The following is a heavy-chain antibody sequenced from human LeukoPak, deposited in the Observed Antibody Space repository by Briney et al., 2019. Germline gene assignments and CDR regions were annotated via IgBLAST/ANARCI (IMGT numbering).Heavy chain of an antibody. Sequence: RPSETLSLTCSVSAYSISSGYYWGWIRQPPGMGLDWIGGIYHSGSTYYNPSLKSRVTISVDTSKNQFSLNLSSVTAADTAVYYCAGADEYYYDNSGYYSDPYFDYWGQGTLVTVSS. CDR2: IYHSGST. J-gene: IGHJ4*02. V-gene: IGHV4-38-2*02. D-gene: IGHD3-22*01. CDR1: AYSISSGYY. CDR3: AGADEYYYDNSGYYSDPYFDY.